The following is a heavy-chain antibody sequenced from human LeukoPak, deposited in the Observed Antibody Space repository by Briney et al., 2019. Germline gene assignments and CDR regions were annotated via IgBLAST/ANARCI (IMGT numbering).Heavy chain of an antibody. CDR1: GFTFSSYS. V-gene: IGHV3-21*05. CDR2: ISSSSSYI. CDR3: ARSPSDYYYMDV. Sequence: PGGSLRLSCAASGFTFSSYSMNWVRQAPGKGLEWVSYISSSSSYIYYADSVKGRFTISRDNAKNSLYLQMNSLRAEDTAVYYCARSPSDYYYMDVWGKGTTVTVSS. J-gene: IGHJ6*03.